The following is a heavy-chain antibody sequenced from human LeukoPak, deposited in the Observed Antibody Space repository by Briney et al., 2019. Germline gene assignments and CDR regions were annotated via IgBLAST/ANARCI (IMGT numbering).Heavy chain of an antibody. Sequence: SQTLSLTCAISGDSVSSNSAAWNWIRQSPSRGLEWLGRTYYRSKWYNDYAVSVKSRITINPDTSKNQFSLQLNSVTPEDTAVYYCARDLWAVAGNNYYYYGMDAWGQGTTVTVSS. CDR3: ARDLWAVAGNNYYYYGMDA. CDR2: TYYRSKWYN. V-gene: IGHV6-1*01. CDR1: GDSVSSNSAA. D-gene: IGHD6-19*01. J-gene: IGHJ6*02.